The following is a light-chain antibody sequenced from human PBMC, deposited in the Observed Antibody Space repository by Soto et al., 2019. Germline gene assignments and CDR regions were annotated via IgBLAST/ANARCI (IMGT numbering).Light chain of an antibody. CDR3: QQSYSTPGT. CDR1: QSMSSY. V-gene: IGKV1-39*01. Sequence: DIEMTQSPSSLSASVGDRVTITCRASQSMSSYLNWYQQKPGKAPKLLIYAASSLQGGVPSRFSGSGSGTDFTLTISSLQPEDFATYYCQQSYSTPGTFGQGTKVEIK. CDR2: AAS. J-gene: IGKJ1*01.